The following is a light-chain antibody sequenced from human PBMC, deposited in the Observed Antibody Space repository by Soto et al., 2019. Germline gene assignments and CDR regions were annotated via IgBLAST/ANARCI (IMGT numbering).Light chain of an antibody. CDR1: QSISSN. CDR3: QQYSIWRT. CDR2: RTS. V-gene: IGKV3-15*01. J-gene: IGKJ1*01. Sequence: EIVLTQSPGTLSLSPGERATLSCRASQSISSNLAWYQQKPGQAPRLLMFRTSTRATGIPARFSGSGSGTEFTLTISSLQSEDFAVYYCQQYSIWRTFGQGTKVDI.